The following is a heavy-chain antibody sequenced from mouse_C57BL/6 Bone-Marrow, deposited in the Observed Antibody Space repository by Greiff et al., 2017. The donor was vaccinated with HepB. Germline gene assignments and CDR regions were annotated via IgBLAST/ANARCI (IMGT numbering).Heavy chain of an antibody. D-gene: IGHD2-2*01. Sequence: DVQLVESGGGLVQPGESLKLSCESNEYEFPSHDMSWVRKTPEKRLELVAAINSDGGSTYYPDTMERRFIISRDNTKKTLYLQISSLRSEDTALYYCARRSYGSAWFAYWGQGTLVTVSA. V-gene: IGHV5-2*01. J-gene: IGHJ3*01. CDR3: ARRSYGSAWFAY. CDR1: EYEFPSHD. CDR2: INSDGGST.